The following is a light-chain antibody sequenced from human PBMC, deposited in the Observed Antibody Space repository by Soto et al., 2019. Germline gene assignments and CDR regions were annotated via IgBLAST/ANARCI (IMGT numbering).Light chain of an antibody. CDR2: DAS. Sequence: ETVLTQSPATLSLSPGERATLSCRASQSVGTNLAWFQQKSGQAPRLLIYDASNRVTGIPARFSGRGSGTDFTLTISSLEPEDVAVYYCQQRSNGLTFGGGTKVEIK. V-gene: IGKV3-11*01. J-gene: IGKJ4*01. CDR1: QSVGTN. CDR3: QQRSNGLT.